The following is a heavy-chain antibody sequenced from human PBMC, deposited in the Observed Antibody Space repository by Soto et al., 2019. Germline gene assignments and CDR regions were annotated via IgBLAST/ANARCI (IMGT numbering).Heavy chain of an antibody. V-gene: IGHV1-69*13. J-gene: IGHJ4*02. CDR1: GGTFSSYA. D-gene: IGHD3-22*01. Sequence: GASVTVSCKASGGTFSSYAISWVRQAPGQGLDWMGGIIPIFGTANYAQKFQGRVTITADESTSTAYMELSSLRSEDTAVYYCARGAVCYDSSGYYYSDLTDYWGQGTLVTVSS. CDR3: ARGAVCYDSSGYYYSDLTDY. CDR2: IIPIFGTA.